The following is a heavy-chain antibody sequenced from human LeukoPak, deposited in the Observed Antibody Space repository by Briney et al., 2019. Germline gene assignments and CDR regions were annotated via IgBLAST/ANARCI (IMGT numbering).Heavy chain of an antibody. Sequence: SETLSLTCTVSGGSISSSSYYWGWIRQPPGKGLEWIGSIYYSGSTYYNPSLKSRVTISVDTSKNQFSLKLSSVTAADTAVYYCARDITMVRGVALGAFDIWGQGTMVTVSS. CDR1: GGSISSSSYY. CDR3: ARDITMVRGVALGAFDI. V-gene: IGHV4-39*01. D-gene: IGHD3-10*01. J-gene: IGHJ3*02. CDR2: IYYSGST.